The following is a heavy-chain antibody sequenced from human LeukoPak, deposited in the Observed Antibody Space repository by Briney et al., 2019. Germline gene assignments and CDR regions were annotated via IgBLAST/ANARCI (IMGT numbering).Heavy chain of an antibody. CDR3: ASSGTAMVPETYWYFDL. D-gene: IGHD5-18*01. J-gene: IGHJ2*01. Sequence: KPSETLSPPRTVSGGSISSSSYSWGWVRHPPGKGPEWVGGIYYSGSTYYNPSLKSRVTISVDTSKNQFSLKLSSVTAADTAVYYCASSGTAMVPETYWYFDLWGRGTLVTVSS. CDR1: GGSISSSSYS. V-gene: IGHV4-39*01. CDR2: IYYSGST.